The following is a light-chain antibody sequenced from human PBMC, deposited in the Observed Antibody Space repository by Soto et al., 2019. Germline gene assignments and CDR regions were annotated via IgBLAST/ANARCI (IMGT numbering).Light chain of an antibody. Sequence: QSVLTQPRSVSGSPGQSVTISCTGTSSDVGGYNYVSWYQHHPGKAPKFMIYDVSKRPSGVPDRFSGSKSGNTASLTISGLQPEDEADYYCCSYAVNYAVFGGGTKLTVL. CDR1: SSDVGGYNY. V-gene: IGLV2-11*01. J-gene: IGLJ2*01. CDR3: CSYAVNYAV. CDR2: DVS.